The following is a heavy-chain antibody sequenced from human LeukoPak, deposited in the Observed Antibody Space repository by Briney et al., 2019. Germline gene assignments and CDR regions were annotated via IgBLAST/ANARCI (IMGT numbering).Heavy chain of an antibody. CDR1: GGSISSYY. CDR3: ARERNGGFDY. D-gene: IGHD1-14*01. CDR2: IYYSGST. J-gene: IGHJ4*02. Sequence: AETLSLTCIGSGGSISSYYWSWIRQPPGKGLEWIGYIYYSGSTNYNPSLKSRVTISVDTSKNQFSLKLSSVTAADTAVYYCARERNGGFDYWGQGTLVTVSS. V-gene: IGHV4-59*01.